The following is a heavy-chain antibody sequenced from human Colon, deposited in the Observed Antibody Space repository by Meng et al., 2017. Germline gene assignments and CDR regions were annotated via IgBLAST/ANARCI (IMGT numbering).Heavy chain of an antibody. CDR3: AVWFGELLSGNWFDP. D-gene: IGHD3-10*01. CDR2: FYCSGST. CDR1: DGTIRSSSYN. V-gene: IGHV4-39*07. J-gene: IGHJ5*02. Sequence: TGRGLLKPAEPLSRTSSVSDGTIRSSSYNGGWIRQPPEEGLEWIGSFYCSGSTYYNPSLKSRVTISVDTTKNQFSLKLCSVAAADTAVYYCAVWFGELLSGNWFDPWGQGTLVTVSS.